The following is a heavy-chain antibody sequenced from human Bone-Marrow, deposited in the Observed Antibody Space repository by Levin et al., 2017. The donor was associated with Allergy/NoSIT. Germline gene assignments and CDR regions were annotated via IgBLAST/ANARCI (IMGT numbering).Heavy chain of an antibody. J-gene: IGHJ5*01. CDR2: VYNSVTT. Sequence: PSETLSLTCSVSGDSMIGSWWAWIRQPPGKTLEWVAYVYNSVTTHNPSFKSRVIISEDTSKNQFSLKLTSLSAADTAVYYCAKIHWGHAPWFDSWGQGSQVVVSS. CDR3: AKIHWGHAPWFDS. D-gene: IGHD3-16*01. CDR1: GDSMIGSW. V-gene: IGHV4-59*03.